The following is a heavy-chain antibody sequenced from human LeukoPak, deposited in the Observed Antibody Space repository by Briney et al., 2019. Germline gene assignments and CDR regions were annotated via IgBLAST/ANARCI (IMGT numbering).Heavy chain of an antibody. J-gene: IGHJ4*02. CDR3: VKDRAAVLEY. D-gene: IGHD2-15*01. Sequence: PGGSLRLSCAASGFTFSSNYMSWVRQAPGKGLEWVSVIYSGGSTYYADSVKGRFTIARDNSKNTLYLQMSSLRGQGTAIYYCVKDRAAVLEYWGQGTLVTVSS. CDR2: IYSGGST. CDR1: GFTFSSNY. V-gene: IGHV3-66*02.